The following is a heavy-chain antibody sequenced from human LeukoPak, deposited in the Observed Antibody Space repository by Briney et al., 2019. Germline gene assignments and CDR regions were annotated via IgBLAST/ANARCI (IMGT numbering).Heavy chain of an antibody. V-gene: IGHV4-61*02. CDR3: AREGWLHLEDY. J-gene: IGHJ4*02. D-gene: IGHD5-24*01. CDR2: IYTSGST. Sequence: SQTLSLTCTVSGGSISSGSYYWSWIRQPAGKGLEWIGRIYTSGSTNYNPSLKSRVTISVDTSKNQFSLKLSSVTAADTAVYYCAREGWLHLEDYWGQGTLVTVSS. CDR1: GGSISSGSYY.